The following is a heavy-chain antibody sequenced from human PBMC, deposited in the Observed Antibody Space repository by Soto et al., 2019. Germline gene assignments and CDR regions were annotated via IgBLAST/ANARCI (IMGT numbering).Heavy chain of an antibody. V-gene: IGHV4-4*02. CDR3: ARDDGREGSYSYYGMDV. Sequence: SETLSLTCAVSGGSISSSNWWSWVRQPPGKGLEWIGEIYHSRSTNYNPSLKSRVTISVDKSKNQFSLKLSSVTAADTAVYYCARDDGREGSYSYYGMDVWGQGTTVTVSS. CDR1: GGSISSSNW. J-gene: IGHJ6*02. CDR2: IYHSRST.